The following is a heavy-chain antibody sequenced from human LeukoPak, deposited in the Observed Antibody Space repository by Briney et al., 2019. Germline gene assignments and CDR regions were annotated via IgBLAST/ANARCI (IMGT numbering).Heavy chain of an antibody. CDR3: ARDRRLLWFGELLSPLEPYYYYGMDV. Sequence: PSQTLSLTCAISGDSVSSNSAARNWIRQSPSRGLEWLGRTYYRSKWYNDYAVSVKSRITINPDTSKNQFSLQLNSVTPEDTAVYYCARDRRLLWFGELLSPLEPYYYYGMDVWGQGTTVTVSS. D-gene: IGHD3-10*01. V-gene: IGHV6-1*01. CDR2: TYYRSKWYN. CDR1: GDSVSSNSAA. J-gene: IGHJ6*02.